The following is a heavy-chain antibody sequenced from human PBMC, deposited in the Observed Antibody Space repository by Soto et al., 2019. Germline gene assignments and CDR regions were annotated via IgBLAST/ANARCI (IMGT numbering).Heavy chain of an antibody. V-gene: IGHV4-4*07. D-gene: IGHD3-3*01. Sequence: SETIPVTCPVSGGYLSNYYFNWIRKPAGKGLEWIGRIDTSGSTNYNPSLKSRVTMSVDTSKQEFSLKLSSVTAADTALYYCARGGQDFWSGPFDYWGRGALVTVSS. J-gene: IGHJ4*02. CDR2: IDTSGST. CDR3: ARGGQDFWSGPFDY. CDR1: GGYLSNYY.